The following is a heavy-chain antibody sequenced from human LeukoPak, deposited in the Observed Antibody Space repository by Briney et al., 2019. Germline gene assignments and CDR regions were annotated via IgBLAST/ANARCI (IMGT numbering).Heavy chain of an antibody. J-gene: IGHJ5*02. D-gene: IGHD2-15*01. V-gene: IGHV3-23*01. CDR3: ARGYCSGGSCYWNWFDP. Sequence: PGGSLRLSCAASEFTFSSYAMSWVRQAPGKGLEWVSAISGSGGSTYYADSVRGRFTISRDNAKNSLYLQMNSLRTEDTAIYYCARGYCSGGSCYWNWFDPWGQGTLVTVSS. CDR2: ISGSGGST. CDR1: EFTFSSYA.